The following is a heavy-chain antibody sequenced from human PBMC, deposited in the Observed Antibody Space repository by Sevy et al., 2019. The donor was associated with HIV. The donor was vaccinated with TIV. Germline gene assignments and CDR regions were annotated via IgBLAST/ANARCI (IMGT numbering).Heavy chain of an antibody. J-gene: IGHJ4*02. V-gene: IGHV3-21*01. Sequence: GGSLRLSCAASRFTFNTYSMNWVRQAPGKGLEWVSSVTSDSMFIYYADSVKGRFTISRDNARNLLFLQMNTLRADDTAVYYCTSLGQLWLLNFWGQGALVTVSS. D-gene: IGHD3-16*01. CDR1: RFTFNTYS. CDR2: VTSDSMFI. CDR3: TSLGQLWLLNF.